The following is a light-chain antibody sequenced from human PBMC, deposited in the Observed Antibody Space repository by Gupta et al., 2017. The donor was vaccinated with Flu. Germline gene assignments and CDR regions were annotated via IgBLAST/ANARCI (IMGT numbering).Light chain of an antibody. Sequence: DSQMTQPPSTLSASVGDRATITCRASQSINNWLAWYQQRPGKAPKLLIYKACKLASGVPSRFSGSESGTQFTLTIISLQPDDFATYYCQQQLNCPITFGGGTKVEIK. CDR2: KAC. J-gene: IGKJ4*01. CDR1: QSINNW. CDR3: QQQLNCPIT. V-gene: IGKV1-5*03.